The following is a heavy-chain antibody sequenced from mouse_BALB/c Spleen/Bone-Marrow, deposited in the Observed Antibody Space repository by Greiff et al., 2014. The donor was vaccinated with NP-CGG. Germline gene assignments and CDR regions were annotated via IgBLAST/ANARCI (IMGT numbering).Heavy chain of an antibody. J-gene: IGHJ1*01. CDR2: IGNKASGYTT. Sequence: EVKLMESGGGLVQPGGSLRLSCATSGFTFTDYYMSWVRQPPGKALEWLGFIGNKASGYTTDYSASVKGRFTISRDNSQSILYLQMNTLRAEDSATYYCAREYGYFDVWGAGTTVTVSS. D-gene: IGHD1-1*02. CDR3: AREYGYFDV. CDR1: GFTFTDYY. V-gene: IGHV7-3*02.